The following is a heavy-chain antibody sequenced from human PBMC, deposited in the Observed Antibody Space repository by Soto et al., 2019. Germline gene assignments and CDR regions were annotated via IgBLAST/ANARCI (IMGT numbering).Heavy chain of an antibody. CDR2: MNPNSGNT. V-gene: IGHV1-8*01. J-gene: IGHJ4*02. CDR3: ASGTSVDATLEY. D-gene: IGHD2-15*01. Sequence: ASVKVSCKASGYTFTSYDINWVRQATGQGLEWMGWMNPNSGNTGYAQKFQGRVTMTRNTSISTAYMELSSLRSEDTAVYYCASGTSVDATLEYLGQGTLLKVSS. CDR1: GYTFTSYD.